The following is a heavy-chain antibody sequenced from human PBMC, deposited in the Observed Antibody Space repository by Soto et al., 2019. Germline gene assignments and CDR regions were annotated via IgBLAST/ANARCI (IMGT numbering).Heavy chain of an antibody. Sequence: EVQLLESVGGLVQRGGSLRLSCAASGFPFSSYVMSWVRQAPGKGLEWVSGISGGGSNTFYADYVKGRFTISRDNSKNTLLLQMNSLGAEDTAVYYCAKDSNKYSSSLRGRYFDYWGQGIGVTVSS. J-gene: IGHJ4*02. CDR2: ISGGGSNT. V-gene: IGHV3-23*01. D-gene: IGHD4-4*01. CDR1: GFPFSSYV. CDR3: AKDSNKYSSSLRGRYFDY.